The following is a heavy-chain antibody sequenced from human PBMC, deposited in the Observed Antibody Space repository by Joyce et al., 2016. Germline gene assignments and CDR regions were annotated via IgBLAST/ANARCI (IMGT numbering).Heavy chain of an antibody. V-gene: IGHV4-38-2*01. D-gene: IGHD3-10*01. CDR2: VNPDGST. Sequence: QVQLQQSGPGLVRPSETLSLTCAVSGYSISSGYSWGWIRQPPGKGLEWIGVVNPDGSTSSNPSLKSRVTISRDTAKNQFSLNLTSVSAADTAVYYCARGVHYWGQGTLVTVSS. J-gene: IGHJ4*02. CDR1: GYSISSGYS. CDR3: ARGVHY.